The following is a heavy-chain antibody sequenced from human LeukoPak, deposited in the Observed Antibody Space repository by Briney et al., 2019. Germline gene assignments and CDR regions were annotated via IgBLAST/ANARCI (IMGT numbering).Heavy chain of an antibody. CDR3: ARLDDNKYYFDY. CDR2: ISAYNGNT. D-gene: IGHD5-24*01. J-gene: IGHJ4*02. V-gene: IGHV1-18*01. CDR1: GYTFTSYG. Sequence: ASVKVSCKASGYTFTSYGISWVRQAPGQGPGWMGWISAYNGNTNYAQKLQGRVTMTTDTSTSTAYMELRSLRSDDTAVYYCARLDDNKYYFDYWGQGTLVTVPS.